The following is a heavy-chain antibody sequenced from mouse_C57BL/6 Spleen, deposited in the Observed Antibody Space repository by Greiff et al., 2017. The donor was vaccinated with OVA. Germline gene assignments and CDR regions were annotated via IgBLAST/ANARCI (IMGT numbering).Heavy chain of an antibody. D-gene: IGHD1-1*01. J-gene: IGHJ1*03. CDR2: IDPENGDP. Sequence: EVQLQQSGAELVRPGASVKLSCTASGFNIKDDYMHWVKQRPEQGLEWIGWIDPENGDPEYASQFQGKATITADTSSNTAYLQLSSLTSEDTAVYYCTTGTTVVNWYFDVWGTGTTVTVSS. V-gene: IGHV14-4*01. CDR3: TTGTTVVNWYFDV. CDR1: GFNIKDDY.